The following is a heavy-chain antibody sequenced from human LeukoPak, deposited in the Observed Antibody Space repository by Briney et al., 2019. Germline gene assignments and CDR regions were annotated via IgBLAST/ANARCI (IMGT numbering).Heavy chain of an antibody. V-gene: IGHV1-2*02. J-gene: IGHJ5*02. CDR2: INPNSGGT. Sequence: VASVKVSCKASGYTFTGYYMHWVRQAPGQGLEWTGWINPNSGGTNYAQKFQGRVTMTRDTSISTAYMELSRLRSDDTAVYYCARARRITMIVVANNWFDPWGQGTLVTVSS. D-gene: IGHD3-22*01. CDR3: ARARRITMIVVANNWFDP. CDR1: GYTFTGYY.